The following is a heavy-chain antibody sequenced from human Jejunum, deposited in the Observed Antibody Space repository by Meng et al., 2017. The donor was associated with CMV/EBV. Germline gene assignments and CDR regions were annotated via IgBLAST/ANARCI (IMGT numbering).Heavy chain of an antibody. CDR2: IFHSGST. CDR3: ARTDYYSYYGMDV. V-gene: IGHV4-59*01. J-gene: IGHJ6*02. Sequence: VSGASLSNYYWSWIRQPPGRGLEWIGFIFHSGSTSYNPSLESRVTISVDTSKNQFSLKVSSVTAADTAVYFCARTDYYSYYGMDVWGPGTTVTVSS. CDR1: GASLSNYY.